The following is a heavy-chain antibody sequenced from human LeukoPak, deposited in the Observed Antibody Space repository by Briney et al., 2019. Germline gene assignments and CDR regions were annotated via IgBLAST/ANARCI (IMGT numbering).Heavy chain of an antibody. J-gene: IGHJ5*02. CDR1: GYTFTSYD. D-gene: IGHD2-15*01. V-gene: IGHV1-8*01. CDR2: MNPNSGNT. CDR3: ARDQGYCSGGSCLVGNWFDP. Sequence: ASVKVSCKASGYTFTSYDINWVRQATGQGLEWMGWMNPNSGNTGYAQKFQGRVTMTRNTSISTAYMEPSSLRSEDTAVYYCARDQGYCSGGSCLVGNWFDPWGQGTLVTVSS.